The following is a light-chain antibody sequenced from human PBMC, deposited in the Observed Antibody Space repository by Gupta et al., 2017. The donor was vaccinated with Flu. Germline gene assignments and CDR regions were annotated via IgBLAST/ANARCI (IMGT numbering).Light chain of an antibody. J-gene: IGKJ1*01. CDR2: KAS. V-gene: IGKV1-5*03. Sequence: DIQVTQSPSILSASVGDRVTITCRASQSISSWLAWYQQKPGKAPKLLIYKASTVESGVPSRFSGSGSGTEFTLTISSLQPDDFATYYCQQYNSHLWTFGQGTKVEIK. CDR3: QQYNSHLWT. CDR1: QSISSW.